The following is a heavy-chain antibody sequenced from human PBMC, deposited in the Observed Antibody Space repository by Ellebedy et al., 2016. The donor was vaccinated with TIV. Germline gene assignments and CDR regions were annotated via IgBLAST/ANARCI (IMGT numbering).Heavy chain of an antibody. D-gene: IGHD3-9*01. CDR1: GGSMNSYL. V-gene: IGHV4-59*08. Sequence: SETLSLXXTISGGSMNSYLWNWIRQPPGKGLEWIGYIFYSGSTNYNPSLKSRVTIAVDTYRNQFSLKLRSVTAADTAVYYCARHRKNDILTGYDYWGQGLLVTVSS. CDR3: ARHRKNDILTGYDY. CDR2: IFYSGST. J-gene: IGHJ4*02.